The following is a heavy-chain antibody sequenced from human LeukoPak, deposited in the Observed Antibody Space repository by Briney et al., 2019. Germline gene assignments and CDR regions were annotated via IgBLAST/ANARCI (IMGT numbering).Heavy chain of an antibody. J-gene: IGHJ4*02. V-gene: IGHV4-59*01. CDR1: GGSITNYY. CDR3: ARSSLEHSSIMEN. D-gene: IGHD2-8*01. CDR2: IYYTGST. Sequence: SETLSLTCTVSGGSITNYYWNWLRPPPGKGLEGIGYIYYTGSTEHNPSRMSRLTISVDTSKNQFSLRLTSVIAADTAVYYCARSSLEHSSIMENWGQGTLVTVSS.